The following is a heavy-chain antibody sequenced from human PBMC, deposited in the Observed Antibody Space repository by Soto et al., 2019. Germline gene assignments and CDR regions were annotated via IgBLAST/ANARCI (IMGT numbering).Heavy chain of an antibody. V-gene: IGHV1-69*12. J-gene: IGHJ6*02. CDR3: ASRNQLLTSYGMDV. CDR2: IIPIFGTA. Sequence: QVQLVQSGAEVKKPGSSVKVSCKASGGTFSSYAISWVRQAPGQGLEWMGGIIPIFGTANYAQKFQGRVTXXAXEXMSTAYMELSSLRSEDTAVYYCASRNQLLTSYGMDVWGQGTTVTVSS. D-gene: IGHD2-2*01. CDR1: GGTFSSYA.